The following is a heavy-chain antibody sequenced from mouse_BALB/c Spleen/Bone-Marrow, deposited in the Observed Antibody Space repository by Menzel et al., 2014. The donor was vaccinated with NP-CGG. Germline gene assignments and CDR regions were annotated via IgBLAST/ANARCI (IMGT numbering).Heavy chain of an antibody. V-gene: IGHV1-14*01. J-gene: IGHJ1*01. CDR1: GYTFTSYV. Sequence: VQLKESGPELVKPGASVKMSCKASGYTFTSYVMHWVKQKPGQGLEWIGYINPYNDGTKYNEKFKGKATLTSDKSSSTAYMELCSLTSEDSAVYYCARSLYGYDWYFDVWGAGTTVTVSS. CDR2: INPYNDGT. CDR3: ARSLYGYDWYFDV. D-gene: IGHD2-2*01.